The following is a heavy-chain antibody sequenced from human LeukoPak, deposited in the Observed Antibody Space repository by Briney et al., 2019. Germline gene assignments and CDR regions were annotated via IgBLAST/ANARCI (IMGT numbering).Heavy chain of an antibody. CDR1: GGSISSSSYY. J-gene: IGHJ4*02. CDR3: ARVVWGSYRSSGD. CDR2: IYYSGST. D-gene: IGHD3-16*02. Sequence: PSETLSLTCTVSGGSISSSSYYWGWIRQPPGKGLEWIGSIYYSGSTCYNPSLKNRVTISVDTSKNQFSLKLSSVTAADTAVYYCARVVWGSYRSSGDWGQGTLVTVSS. V-gene: IGHV4-39*01.